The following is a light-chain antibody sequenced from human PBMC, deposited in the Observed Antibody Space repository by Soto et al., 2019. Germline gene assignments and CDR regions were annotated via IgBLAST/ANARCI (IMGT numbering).Light chain of an antibody. V-gene: IGKV1-13*02. CDR3: QQFNSYPLT. CDR2: DAS. J-gene: IGKJ4*01. Sequence: AIQLTQSPSSLSASVGDRVTITCRASQGISSALAWYQQKSGKAPKVLIYDASSLESGVPSRFSGSGAGTDFTLTISSLQPEDFATYYCQQFNSYPLTFGGGTKVEIK. CDR1: QGISSA.